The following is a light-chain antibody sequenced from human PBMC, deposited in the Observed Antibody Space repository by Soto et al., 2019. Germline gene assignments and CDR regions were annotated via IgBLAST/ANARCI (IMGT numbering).Light chain of an antibody. CDR2: EVS. Sequence: QSALTQPPSASGSPGQSVTISFTGTSSDVGGYNYVSWYQQHPGKAPKLVIYEVSKRPSGVPDRFSGSKSGNTASLTVSGLQAEDEADYYCSSYAGSNNFDVFGTGTKVTVL. J-gene: IGLJ1*01. V-gene: IGLV2-8*01. CDR1: SSDVGGYNY. CDR3: SSYAGSNNFDV.